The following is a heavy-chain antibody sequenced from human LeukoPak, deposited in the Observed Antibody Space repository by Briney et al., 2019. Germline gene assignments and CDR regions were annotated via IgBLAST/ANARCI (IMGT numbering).Heavy chain of an antibody. V-gene: IGHV3-7*03. J-gene: IGHJ3*02. CDR3: SRWGTYSSSWLGAFDI. CDR1: GFTLSNYG. CDR2: IKQDGSEK. Sequence: GGSLRLSCAASGFTLSNYGMHWVRQAPGKGLEWVANIKQDGSEKYYVDSVKGRFTTSRDNARNSLHLQMNSLRAEDTAVYYCSRWGTYSSSWLGAFDIWGQGTVVTVSS. D-gene: IGHD6-13*01.